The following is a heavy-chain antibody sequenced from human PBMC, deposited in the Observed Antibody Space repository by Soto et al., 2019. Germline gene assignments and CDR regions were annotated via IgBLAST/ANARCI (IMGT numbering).Heavy chain of an antibody. V-gene: IGHV3-30-3*01. CDR2: ISYDGSNK. Sequence: GGSLRLSCAASGFTFSSYAMHWVRQAPGKGLEWVAVISYDGSNKYYADSVKGRFTISRDNSKNTLYLQMNSLRAEDTAVYYCARATSGWYKDAFDIWGHGTMVTVSS. J-gene: IGHJ3*02. D-gene: IGHD6-19*01. CDR1: GFTFSSYA. CDR3: ARATSGWYKDAFDI.